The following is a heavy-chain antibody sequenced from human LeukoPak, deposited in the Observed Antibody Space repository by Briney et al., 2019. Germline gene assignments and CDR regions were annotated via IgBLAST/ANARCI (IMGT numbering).Heavy chain of an antibody. Sequence: SETLSLTCAVYGASFSDYYWTWIRQPPGKGLEWSGEINHSGSANYNPSLKSRVTISVDKSKNQFFLRLSPVTAADSGTYYCTRERASNNYNNWFDPWGQGTLVTVSS. D-gene: IGHD4-11*01. CDR3: TRERASNNYNNWFDP. CDR1: GASFSDYY. CDR2: INHSGSA. J-gene: IGHJ5*02. V-gene: IGHV4-34*01.